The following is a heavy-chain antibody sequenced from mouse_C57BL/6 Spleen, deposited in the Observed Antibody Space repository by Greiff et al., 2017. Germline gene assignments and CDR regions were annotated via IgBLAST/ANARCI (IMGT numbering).Heavy chain of an antibody. CDR2: INPNNGGT. D-gene: IGHD4-1*01. CDR3: ASDWVDY. Sequence: EVQLQQSGPELVKPGASVKISCKASGYTFTDYYMNWVKQSHGKSLEWIGDINPNNGGTSYNQKFKGKATLTVDKSSSTAYMELRSLTSEDSAVYYCASDWVDYWGQGTTLTVSS. J-gene: IGHJ2*01. V-gene: IGHV1-26*01. CDR1: GYTFTDYY.